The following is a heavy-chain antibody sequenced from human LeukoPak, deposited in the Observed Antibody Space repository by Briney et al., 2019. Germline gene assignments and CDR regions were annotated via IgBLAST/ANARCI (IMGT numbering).Heavy chain of an antibody. D-gene: IGHD3-22*01. CDR1: GGSFSGYY. V-gene: IGHV4-34*01. CDR3: ASNCYDSSGYSNAFDI. CDR2: INHSGST. Sequence: SETLSLTCAVYGGSFSGYYWSWIRQPPGKRLEWIGEINHSGSTNYNPSLKSRVTISVDTSKNQFSLKLSSVTAADTAVYYCASNCYDSSGYSNAFDIWGQGTMVTVSS. J-gene: IGHJ3*02.